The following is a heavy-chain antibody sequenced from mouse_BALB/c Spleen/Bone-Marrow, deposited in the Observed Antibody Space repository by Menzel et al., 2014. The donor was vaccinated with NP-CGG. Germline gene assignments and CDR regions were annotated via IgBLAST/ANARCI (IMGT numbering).Heavy chain of an antibody. CDR2: INPSNGRT. Sequence: VQLQQSGAELVKPGASVRLSCKASGYSFTTYWIHWVKQRPGKGLEWIGEINPSNGRTNYNEKFKSKSTLTVDKTYSPAYMHLSSLTSEVSAVYYWARYYGPAWFAYWGQGTLVTVSA. CDR3: ARYYGPAWFAY. CDR1: GYSFTTYW. D-gene: IGHD1-1*01. J-gene: IGHJ3*01. V-gene: IGHV1S81*02.